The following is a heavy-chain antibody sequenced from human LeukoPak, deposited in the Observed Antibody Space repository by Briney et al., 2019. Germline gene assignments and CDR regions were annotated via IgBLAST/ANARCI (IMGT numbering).Heavy chain of an antibody. CDR3: AKVGTYSSGWYGHYYYGMDV. CDR2: ISYDGSNK. D-gene: IGHD6-19*01. J-gene: IGHJ6*02. Sequence: GRSLRLSCAASGFTFSSYGMHWVRQAPGKGLEWVAVISYDGSNKYYADSVKGRFTISRDNSKNTLYLQMNSLRAEDTAVYYCAKVGTYSSGWYGHYYYGMDVWGQGTTVTVSS. V-gene: IGHV3-30*18. CDR1: GFTFSSYG.